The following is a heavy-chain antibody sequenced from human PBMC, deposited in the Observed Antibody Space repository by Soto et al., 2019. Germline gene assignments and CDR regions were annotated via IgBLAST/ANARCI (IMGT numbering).Heavy chain of an antibody. J-gene: IGHJ4*02. CDR3: ARGNVVPLDY. CDR1: GGSISSGGYY. D-gene: IGHD2-21*01. CDR2: IYYSGST. Sequence: SETLSLTCTVSGGSISSGGYYWSWIRQHPGKGLEWIGYIYYSGSTYYNPSLKSRVTISVDTSKNQFSLKLSSVTAADTAVYYCARGNVVPLDYWGQGTLVTSPQ. V-gene: IGHV4-31*03.